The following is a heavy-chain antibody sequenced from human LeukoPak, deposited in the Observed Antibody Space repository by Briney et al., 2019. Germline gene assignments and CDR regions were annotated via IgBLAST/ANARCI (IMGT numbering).Heavy chain of an antibody. Sequence: PGGSLRLSCAASGFTFGNEAMSWVRQAPGRGLEWVSVIYSGGITYYADSVKGRFTISRDNSKNTLYLQMNSLRAVDTAVYYCARDLGGGTYYVGSDNWGQGTLVTVSS. V-gene: IGHV3-66*01. CDR1: GFTFGNEA. CDR2: IYSGGIT. J-gene: IGHJ4*02. CDR3: ARDLGGGTYYVGSDN. D-gene: IGHD1-26*01.